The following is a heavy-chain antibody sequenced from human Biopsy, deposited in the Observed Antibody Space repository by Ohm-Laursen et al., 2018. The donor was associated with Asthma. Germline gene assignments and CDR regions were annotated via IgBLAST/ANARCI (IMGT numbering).Heavy chain of an antibody. CDR1: GYNFISFA. CDR3: ARTHYDFLTGQVKDVFGV. Sequence: ASVKVSCKASGYNFISFAIHWVRQAPGQRLEWMGWVNTGNGDTKYSQKFQGRVTITRDTSASTAYMELRSLRPEDTATYYCARTHYDFLTGQVKDVFGVWGQGTMVTVSS. J-gene: IGHJ3*01. CDR2: VNTGNGDT. D-gene: IGHD3-9*01. V-gene: IGHV1-3*04.